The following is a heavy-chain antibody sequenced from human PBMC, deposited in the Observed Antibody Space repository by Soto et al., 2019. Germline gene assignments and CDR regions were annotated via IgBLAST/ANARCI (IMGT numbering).Heavy chain of an antibody. CDR1: GFTFSSYA. J-gene: IGHJ3*02. CDR3: ARGGGVVTALGAFDI. CDR2: ISSSSSYI. Sequence: EVQLLESGGGLVQPGGSLRLSCAASGFTFSSYAMSWVRQAPGKGLEWVSSISSSSSYIYYADSVKGRFTISRDNAKNSLYLQMNSLRAEDTAVYYCARGGGVVTALGAFDIWGQGTMVTVSS. D-gene: IGHD2-21*02. V-gene: IGHV3-21*01.